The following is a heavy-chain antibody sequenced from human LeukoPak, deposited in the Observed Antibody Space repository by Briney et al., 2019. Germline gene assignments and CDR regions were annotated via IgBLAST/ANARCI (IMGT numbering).Heavy chain of an antibody. J-gene: IGHJ4*02. CDR3: ARDLVAGYCSGGSCYE. D-gene: IGHD2-15*01. CDR2: ISSSGSSI. CDR1: GFTFSDYY. V-gene: IGHV3-11*01. Sequence: GGSLRLSCAASGFTFSDYYMSWIRQAPGKGLEWVSYISSSGSSIYYADSVKGRFTISRDNAKNSLYLQMNSLRAEDSAVYYCARDLVAGYCSGGSCYEWGQGTLVTVSS.